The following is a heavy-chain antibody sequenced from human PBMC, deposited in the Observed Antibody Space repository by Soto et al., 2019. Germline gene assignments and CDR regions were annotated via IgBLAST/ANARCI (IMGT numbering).Heavy chain of an antibody. CDR3: ARVLKIYCSSTSCLDY. Sequence: ASVKVSCKASGYTFTSYYMHWMRQAPGQGLEWMGIINPSGGSTTYAQKFQGRVTMTRDTSTSTVYMELSSLRSEDTAVYYCARVLKIYCSSTSCLDYWGQGTLVTVSS. D-gene: IGHD2-2*01. CDR2: INPSGGST. CDR1: GYTFTSYY. V-gene: IGHV1-46*03. J-gene: IGHJ4*02.